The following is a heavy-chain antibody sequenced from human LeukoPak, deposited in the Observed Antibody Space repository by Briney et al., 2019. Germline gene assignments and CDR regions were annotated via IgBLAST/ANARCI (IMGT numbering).Heavy chain of an antibody. Sequence: GGSLRPSCAASGFTFSSYAMSWVRQAPGKGLEWVSSISSSGGTRYYADSVKGRFTISRDNSENTLYLQMNSLRAEDTAVYYCIPSSGYYSFGDYWGQGTLVTVSS. V-gene: IGHV3-23*01. J-gene: IGHJ4*02. D-gene: IGHD3-22*01. CDR3: IPSSGYYSFGDY. CDR2: ISSSGGTR. CDR1: GFTFSSYA.